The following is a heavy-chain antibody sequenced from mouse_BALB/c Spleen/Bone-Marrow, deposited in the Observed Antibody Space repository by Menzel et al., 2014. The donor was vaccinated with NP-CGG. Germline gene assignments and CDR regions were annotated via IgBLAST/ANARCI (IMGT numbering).Heavy chain of an antibody. V-gene: IGHV1-4*02. CDR1: GYTFTSFT. CDR2: INPTRGYT. J-gene: IGHJ2*01. D-gene: IGHD1-1*01. Sequence: VQLQQSAPELARPGASVKMSCKASGYTFTSFTIQWIKQRPGQGLEWIGYINPTRGYTDYNQKFKDRTTLTADKSSSTTYMQLTSLASEDSAVCYCAREATYYAYFDYWGQGTALAVSS. CDR3: AREATYYAYFDY.